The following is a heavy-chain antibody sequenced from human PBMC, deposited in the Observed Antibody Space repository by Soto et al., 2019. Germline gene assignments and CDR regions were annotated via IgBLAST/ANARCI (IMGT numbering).Heavy chain of an antibody. CDR2: IKSKTDGGTT. J-gene: IGHJ4*02. Sequence: GGPLRLSCAASGFTFNKAWMNWVRQAPGKGLEWVGRIKSKTDGGTTDYAAPVKGRFTISRDDSKTTLYLQMNSLKTEDAAVYYCTIAPQWLVRKFDYWGQGTLVTVSS. V-gene: IGHV3-15*07. D-gene: IGHD6-19*01. CDR1: GFTFNKAW. CDR3: TIAPQWLVRKFDY.